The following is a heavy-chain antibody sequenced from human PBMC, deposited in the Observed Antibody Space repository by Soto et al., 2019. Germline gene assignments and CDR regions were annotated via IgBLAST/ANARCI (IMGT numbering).Heavy chain of an antibody. CDR3: ARDASTTRVAFDI. V-gene: IGHV4-38-2*02. Sequence: PSETLSLTCVVSDYSISTVHYWGWIRQPPGKGLEWIGVIHHSGSTYFNPSLKSRVTMSADTSNNHLSLKLRSVTAADTAVYYCARDASTTRVAFDIWGQGTVVTL. J-gene: IGHJ3*02. D-gene: IGHD1-26*01. CDR1: DYSISTVHY. CDR2: IHHSGST.